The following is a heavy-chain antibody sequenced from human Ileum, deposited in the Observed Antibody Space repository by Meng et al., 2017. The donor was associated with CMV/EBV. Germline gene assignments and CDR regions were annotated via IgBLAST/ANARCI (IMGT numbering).Heavy chain of an antibody. CDR2: INPNSGGT. D-gene: IGHD3-10*01. CDR3: ASRYYGSGSYSRYYYGMDV. Sequence: ASVKVSCKASGYTFTGYYMHWVRQAPGQGLEWMGWINPNSGGTNYAQKFQGRVTMTRDTSISTAYMELSSLRSDDTAVYYCASRYYGSGSYSRYYYGMDVWGQGTTVTVSS. J-gene: IGHJ6*02. V-gene: IGHV1-2*02. CDR1: GYTFTGYY.